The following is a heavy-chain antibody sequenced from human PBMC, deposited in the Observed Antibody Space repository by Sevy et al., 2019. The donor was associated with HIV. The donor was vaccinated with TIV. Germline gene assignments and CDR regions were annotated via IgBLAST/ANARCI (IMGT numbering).Heavy chain of an antibody. CDR3: ARQLVDYHLGELSWGY. CDR1: GGSISSSSYY. D-gene: IGHD3-16*02. J-gene: IGHJ4*02. Sequence: SETLSLTCTVSGGSISSSSYYWGWIRQPPGKGLEWIGSIYYSGSTYYNPSLKSRVTISVDTSKNQFSLKLSSVTAADTAGYYCARQLVDYHLGELSWGYWGQGTLVTVSS. CDR2: IYYSGST. V-gene: IGHV4-39*01.